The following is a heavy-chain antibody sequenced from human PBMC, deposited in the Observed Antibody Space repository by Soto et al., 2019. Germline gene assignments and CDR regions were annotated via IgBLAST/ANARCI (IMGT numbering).Heavy chain of an antibody. CDR1: GFTFSYYN. V-gene: IGHV3-48*01. CDR2: ISSSSSTI. D-gene: IGHD6-13*01. Sequence: EVHLVESGGGLVQPGGSLRLSCAASGFTFSYYNMNWVRQAPARWLEGVSYISSSSSTISYADSVKGRFTISRDNASNPLYLQMNSLRAEDTAVYYCARDGDGSSLPFYYWGQVTLVTVSS. J-gene: IGHJ4*02. CDR3: ARDGDGSSLPFYY.